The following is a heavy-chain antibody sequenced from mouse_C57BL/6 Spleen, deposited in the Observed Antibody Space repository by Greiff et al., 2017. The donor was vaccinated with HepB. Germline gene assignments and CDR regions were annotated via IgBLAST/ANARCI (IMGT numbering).Heavy chain of an antibody. CDR2: IEPNSGGN. CDR3: ASPKLTGTRWDALDY. J-gene: IGHJ4*01. D-gene: IGHD4-1*01. Sequence: QVQLQQPGPELVKPGDSVKLSCKASGYTFTSYWMHWVKQRPGRGLEWIGRIEPNSGGNKYNEKFKSKATLTVDKPSSTAYMQLSSLTSEDSAVYSCASPKLTGTRWDALDYWGQGTSVTVSS. CDR1: GYTFTSYW. V-gene: IGHV1-72*01.